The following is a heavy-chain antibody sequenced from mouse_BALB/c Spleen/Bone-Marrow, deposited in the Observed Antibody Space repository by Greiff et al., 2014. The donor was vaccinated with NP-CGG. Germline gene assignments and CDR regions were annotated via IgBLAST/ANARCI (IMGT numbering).Heavy chain of an antibody. CDR3: ARMITTRGFDY. CDR2: LNPSNGHT. Sequence: VQLVESGAELLKPGTSVKLSCKASGYTFTRYWMHWVKQRPGEGLEWIGELNPSNGHTNYNGKFKNKATVTVDKSSSTAYMQLSSLTSEDSAVYYYARMITTRGFDYWGQGTTLTVSS. J-gene: IGHJ2*01. CDR1: GYTFTRYW. D-gene: IGHD2-4*01. V-gene: IGHV1S81*02.